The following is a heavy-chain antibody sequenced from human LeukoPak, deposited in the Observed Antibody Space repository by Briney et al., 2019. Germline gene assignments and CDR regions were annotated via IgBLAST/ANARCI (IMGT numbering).Heavy chain of an antibody. CDR1: GFTFSDYY. Sequence: PGGSLRLSCAASGFTFSDYYMSWIRQAPGKGLEWVSYIRSSGSAVFYADSVKGRFTISRDNSKNTLYLQMNTLRAEDTAVYYCAKGYDFWSGGIDYWGQGTLVTVSS. V-gene: IGHV3-11*01. CDR2: IRSSGSAV. D-gene: IGHD3-3*01. CDR3: AKGYDFWSGGIDY. J-gene: IGHJ4*02.